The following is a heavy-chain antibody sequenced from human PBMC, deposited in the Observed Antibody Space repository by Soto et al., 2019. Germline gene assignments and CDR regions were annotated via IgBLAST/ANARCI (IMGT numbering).Heavy chain of an antibody. Sequence: EVQLVESGGGLVQPGGSLRLTCVDSGFPFSIYSMNWVRQAPGKGLEWSSYITSDTNTIKYADSVKGRFTISRDNAKNLVYMQMNSLRDEDTAVYFCVRSVEGHFDYWGQGTVVTVSS. CDR3: VRSVEGHFDY. J-gene: IGHJ4*02. V-gene: IGHV3-48*02. CDR1: GFPFSIYS. D-gene: IGHD6-19*01. CDR2: ITSDTNTI.